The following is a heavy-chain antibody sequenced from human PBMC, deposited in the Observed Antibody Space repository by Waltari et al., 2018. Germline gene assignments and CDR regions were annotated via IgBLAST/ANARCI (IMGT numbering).Heavy chain of an antibody. J-gene: IGHJ2*01. V-gene: IGHV4-59*01. Sequence: QVQLQESGPGLVKPSETLSLTCTVSGGSISSYYWSWIRQPPGKGLEWLGYIYYSGSTNYNPSLKSRVTISVDTSKNQCSLKLSSVTAADTAVYYCARGYYYESSGPGPYWYFDLWGRGTLVTVSS. CDR1: GGSISSYY. CDR2: IYYSGST. CDR3: ARGYYYESSGPGPYWYFDL. D-gene: IGHD3-22*01.